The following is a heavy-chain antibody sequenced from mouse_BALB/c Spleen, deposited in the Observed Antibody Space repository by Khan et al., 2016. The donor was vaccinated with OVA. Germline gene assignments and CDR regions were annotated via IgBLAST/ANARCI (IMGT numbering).Heavy chain of an antibody. Sequence: EVELVESGGGLVQPGGFLKLSCAASGFSFSSYIMSWIRQTPEKRLEWVAYITNGGANTYYSDTVKGRFTISRDNAKNTLYLQLSSLKSEDTTSDYCARCPHYGYVDWGEGTTLTVSS. CDR2: ITNGGANT. CDR1: GFSFSSYI. CDR3: ARCPHYGYVD. J-gene: IGHJ2*01. V-gene: IGHV5-12-2*01. D-gene: IGHD1-2*01.